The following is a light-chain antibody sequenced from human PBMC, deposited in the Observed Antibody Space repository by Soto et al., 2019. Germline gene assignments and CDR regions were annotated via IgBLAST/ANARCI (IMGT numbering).Light chain of an antibody. J-gene: IGKJ5*01. V-gene: IGKV2-28*01. Sequence: DIVMTQSPLSLPVTPGEPASISCRSSQSLLHSDGYNYLEWYLQKTGQSPQLLIYVASNRASGVPDRFGGSGSGTDFTLKISRVEAEDVGVYYCMQARQSPITFGQGTRLEIK. CDR1: QSLLHSDGYNY. CDR3: MQARQSPIT. CDR2: VAS.